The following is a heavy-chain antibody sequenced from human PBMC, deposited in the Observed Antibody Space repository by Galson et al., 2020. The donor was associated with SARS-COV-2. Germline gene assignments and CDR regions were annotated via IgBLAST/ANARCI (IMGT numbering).Heavy chain of an antibody. D-gene: IGHD2-2*01. CDR1: GFTFSGSA. J-gene: IGHJ6*02. CDR3: TKLPDCTTTSCYQFYDGMDV. V-gene: IGHV3-73*01. CDR2: IRSKAHHYAT. Sequence: GGSLRLSCAASGFTFSGSAVHWVRQASGKGLEWVGRIRSKAHHYATAYGVSLQGTFPVSRDDSKYTAYLPMNSLKTEDTAGYYCTKLPDCTTTSCYQFYDGMDVGGQGTTVTVSS.